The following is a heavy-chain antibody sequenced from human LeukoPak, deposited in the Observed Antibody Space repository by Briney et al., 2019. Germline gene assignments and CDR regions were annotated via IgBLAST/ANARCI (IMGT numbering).Heavy chain of an antibody. CDR3: ARAGPWALDI. Sequence: GGSLRLSCAASGFTFSDYYMSWTRQAPGKGLEWVSYISTTSTYADYADSVKGRFTISRDNAKNSLYLQMNSLRPEDTAVYYCARAGPWALDIWGQGTMVTVSS. V-gene: IGHV3-11*06. CDR1: GFTFSDYY. CDR2: ISTTSTYA. J-gene: IGHJ3*02.